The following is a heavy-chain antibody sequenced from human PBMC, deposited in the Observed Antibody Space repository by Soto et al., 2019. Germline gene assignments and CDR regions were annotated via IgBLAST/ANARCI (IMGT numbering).Heavy chain of an antibody. J-gene: IGHJ6*02. CDR3: ARTISSSSNPYYYYYGMDV. V-gene: IGHV4-34*01. D-gene: IGHD6-6*01. CDR2: INHSGST. Sequence: SETLSLTCAVYGGSFSGYYWSWIRQPPGKGLEWIGEINHSGSTNYNPSLKSRVTISVDTSKNQFSLKLSSVTAADTAVYYCARTISSSSNPYYYYYGMDVWGQGTTVTISS. CDR1: GGSFSGYY.